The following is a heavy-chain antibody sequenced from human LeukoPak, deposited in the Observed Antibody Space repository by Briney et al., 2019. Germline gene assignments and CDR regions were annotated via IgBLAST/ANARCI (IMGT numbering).Heavy chain of an antibody. CDR3: ARDVTTSSAY. D-gene: IGHD1-14*01. CDR2: ISSSSSYI. Sequence: GGSLRLASAVSGFTFSSSSMNCVRQAPGKGLEWDSSISSSSSYIYYADSVKGRSTISRDNAKHSLYMQMNSVRSEHTAVYYCARDVTTSSAYWGRGTLATVSS. J-gene: IGHJ4*02. CDR1: GFTFSSSS. V-gene: IGHV3-21*01.